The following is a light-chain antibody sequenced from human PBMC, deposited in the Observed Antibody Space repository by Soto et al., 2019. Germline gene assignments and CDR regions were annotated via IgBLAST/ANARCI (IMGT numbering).Light chain of an antibody. J-gene: IGKJ4*01. CDR3: QQRTNWPRT. CDR1: ESISSF. V-gene: IGKV3-11*01. CDR2: DTS. Sequence: EIVLTQSPATLSLSPGERATLSCRASESISSFLAWYQQKPGQAPRLLIYDTSNRAAGMPARFSGSGSGTDFALTIGRLEPEDFAIYHCQQRTNWPRTFGGGTKVEIK.